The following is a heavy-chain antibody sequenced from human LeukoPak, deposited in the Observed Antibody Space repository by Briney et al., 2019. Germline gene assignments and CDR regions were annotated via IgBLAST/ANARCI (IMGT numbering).Heavy chain of an antibody. D-gene: IGHD1-26*01. CDR1: GFTFDDYA. CDR3: AKGSGGAYYNYFED. CDR2: ISWDGGTI. J-gene: IGHJ4*02. V-gene: IGHV3-43D*03. Sequence: GGSLRLSCAASGFTFDDYAFHWVRQAPGKGLEWVSLISWDGGTIYYADSVRGRFTISRDNSKNSLYLRMNSLRAEDTALYYCAKGSGGAYYNYFEDWGQGTLSASPQ.